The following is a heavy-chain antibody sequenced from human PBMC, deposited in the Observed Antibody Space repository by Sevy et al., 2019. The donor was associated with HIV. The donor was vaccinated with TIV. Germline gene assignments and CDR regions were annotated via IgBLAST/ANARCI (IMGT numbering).Heavy chain of an antibody. CDR2: IYGTAGVT. V-gene: IGHV3-23*01. CDR1: GLTFSSYA. CDR3: AGGRFDSSGSFDAFDV. Sequence: GGSLRLSCAASGLTFSSYAMNWVRQAPGKGLDWVSTIYGTAGVTYYADSVNGRFTISRDNSKITLFLQMNSLRAEDTAVYYCAGGRFDSSGSFDAFDVWGQGTMVTVSS. J-gene: IGHJ3*01. D-gene: IGHD3-22*01.